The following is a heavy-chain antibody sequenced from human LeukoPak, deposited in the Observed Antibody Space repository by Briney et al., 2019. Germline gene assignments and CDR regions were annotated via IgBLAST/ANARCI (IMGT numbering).Heavy chain of an antibody. CDR2: ISYDGSNK. Sequence: GRSLRLSCAVSGFTFSSYGMHWVRQAPGKGLEWVAVISYDGSNKYYADYVKGRFTISRDKSKNALYPQMNSLRAEDTAVYYCAKDLLGGDSGSYYEVGELGMDVWGQGTTVTVSS. CDR3: AKDLLGGDSGSYYEVGELGMDV. V-gene: IGHV3-30*18. J-gene: IGHJ6*02. D-gene: IGHD1-26*01. CDR1: GFTFSSYG.